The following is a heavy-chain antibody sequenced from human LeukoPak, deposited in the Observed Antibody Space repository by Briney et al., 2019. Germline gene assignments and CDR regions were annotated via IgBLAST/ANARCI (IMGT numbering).Heavy chain of an antibody. J-gene: IGHJ6*03. V-gene: IGHV3-23*01. CDR1: GFTFSSYA. Sequence: GGSLRLSCAASGFTFSSYAMSWVRQAPGKGLEWVSAISGSGGSTYYADSVKGRFTTSRDNSKNTLYLQMNSLRAEDTAVYYCTVDSSSRKRKYYYYYMDVWGKGTTVTVSS. CDR3: TVDSSSRKRKYYYYYMDV. CDR2: ISGSGGST. D-gene: IGHD6-13*01.